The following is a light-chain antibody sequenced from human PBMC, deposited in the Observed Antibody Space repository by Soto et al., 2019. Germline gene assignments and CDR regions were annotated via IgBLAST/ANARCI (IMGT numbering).Light chain of an antibody. J-gene: IGLJ3*02. Sequence: QAVVTQPPSVSAAPGQTVTISCSGSSSNIGNDYVSWFQQFPGAAPKLLIYHSHKRHSGVPDRFSGSTSGTSATLGITGLQTGDEAVYYCGAWDSSLTAGVFGGGTKVTVL. CDR3: GAWDSSLTAGV. CDR1: SSNIGNDY. V-gene: IGLV1-51*01. CDR2: HSH.